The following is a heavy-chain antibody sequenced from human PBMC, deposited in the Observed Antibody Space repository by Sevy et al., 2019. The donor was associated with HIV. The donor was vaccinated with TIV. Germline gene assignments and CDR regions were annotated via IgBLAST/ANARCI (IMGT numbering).Heavy chain of an antibody. CDR1: GGSVSSGSYY. V-gene: IGHV4-61*01. CDR3: ARWVISRGARPSRAYNWFDP. D-gene: IGHD6-6*01. CDR2: IYYSGST. J-gene: IGHJ5*02. Sequence: SENLSLTCTVSGGSVSSGSYYWSWIRQPPGKGLEWIGYIYYSGSTNYNPSLKSRVTISVDTSKNQFSLKLSSVTAADTAVYYCARWVISRGARPSRAYNWFDPWGQGTLVTVSS.